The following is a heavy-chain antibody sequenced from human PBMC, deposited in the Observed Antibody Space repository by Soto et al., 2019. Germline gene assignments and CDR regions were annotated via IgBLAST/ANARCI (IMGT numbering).Heavy chain of an antibody. D-gene: IGHD1-26*01. V-gene: IGHV5-51*01. CDR2: IYPGDSDT. CDR3: ARLRGSYRVGYFDY. J-gene: IGHJ4*02. Sequence: GESLKMSCKISGPAFTSVLVVWVRQMPGRGLEWMGTIYPGDSDTRYSPSFQGQVTISADKSISTAYLQWSSLKASDTAMYYCARLRGSYRVGYFDYWGQGTLVTVSS. CDR1: GPAFTSVL.